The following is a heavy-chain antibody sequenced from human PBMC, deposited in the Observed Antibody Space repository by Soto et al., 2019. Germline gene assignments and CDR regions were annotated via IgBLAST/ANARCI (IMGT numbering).Heavy chain of an antibody. D-gene: IGHD6-6*01. J-gene: IGHJ5*02. Sequence: SETLSLTCTVSGGSVSSGGYYWSWIRQHPGKGLEWIGYIYYSGSTYYNPSLKSRVTISVDTSKNQFSLKLSSVTAADTAVYYCARDRHSSSSINWFDPWGQGTLVTVSS. V-gene: IGHV4-31*03. CDR1: GGSVSSGGYY. CDR3: ARDRHSSSSINWFDP. CDR2: IYYSGST.